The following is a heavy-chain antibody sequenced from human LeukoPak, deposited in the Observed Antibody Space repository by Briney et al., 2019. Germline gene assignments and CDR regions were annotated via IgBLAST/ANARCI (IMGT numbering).Heavy chain of an antibody. CDR1: GFPFSDYL. CDR2: IKQDGSEK. D-gene: IGHD2-21*01. V-gene: IGHV3-7*01. CDR3: ASVDFDY. Sequence: GGSLRLSCVASGFPFSDYLLTWVRQAPGKGLEWVANIKQDGSEKYYVDSVRGRFTISRDNSKNTLYLQMNSLRAEDTAVYYCASVDFDYWGQGTLVTVSS. J-gene: IGHJ4*02.